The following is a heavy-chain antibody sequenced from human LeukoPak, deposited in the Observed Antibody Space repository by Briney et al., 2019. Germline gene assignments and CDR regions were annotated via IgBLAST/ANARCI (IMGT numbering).Heavy chain of an antibody. CDR1: GGSISSYY. CDR2: IYTSGST. Sequence: SETLSLTCTVSGGSISSYYWSWIRQPAGKGLEWIGRIYTSGSTNYNPSLKSRVTMSVDTSKNQFPLKLSSVTAADTAVYYCARDITLAAAPGDWFDPWGQGTLVTVSS. D-gene: IGHD6-13*01. CDR3: ARDITLAAAPGDWFDP. J-gene: IGHJ5*02. V-gene: IGHV4-4*07.